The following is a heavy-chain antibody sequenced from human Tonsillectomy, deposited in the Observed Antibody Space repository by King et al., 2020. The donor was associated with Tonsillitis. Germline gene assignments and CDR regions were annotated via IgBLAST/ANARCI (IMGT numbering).Heavy chain of an antibody. Sequence: VQLVESGGGLVQPGGSLRLSCAASGFTFSSYWMSWVRQAPGKGLEWVANIKQDGREKYYVDSVKGRFTISRDNAKNSLYLQMNSRRAEDTAVYYCARDTAGYSSGWYVGGLDYWGQGTLVTVSS. D-gene: IGHD6-19*01. CDR2: IKQDGREK. V-gene: IGHV3-7*01. J-gene: IGHJ4*02. CDR3: ARDTAGYSSGWYVGGLDY. CDR1: GFTFSSYW.